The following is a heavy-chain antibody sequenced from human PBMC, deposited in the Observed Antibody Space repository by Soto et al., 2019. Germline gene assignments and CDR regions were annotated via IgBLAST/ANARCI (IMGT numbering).Heavy chain of an antibody. CDR3: GKDCSSTNCYSDY. CDR2: ISGSGGST. D-gene: IGHD2-2*01. J-gene: IGHJ4*02. CDR1: GFTFSSYA. Sequence: EVQLLESGGGLVQPGGSLRLSCAASGFTFSSYAMSWVRQAPGKGLEWVSGISGSGGSTYYEDSVKGRITISRDNSKNTLYLQMNSLRAEDTAVYYCGKDCSSTNCYSDYWGQGTLVTVSS. V-gene: IGHV3-23*01.